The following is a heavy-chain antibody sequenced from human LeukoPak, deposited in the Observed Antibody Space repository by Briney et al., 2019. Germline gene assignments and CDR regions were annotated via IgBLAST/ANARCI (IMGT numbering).Heavy chain of an antibody. CDR2: IYYSGST. CDR3: ARVAGAFTYYFDY. V-gene: IGHV4-59*01. J-gene: IGHJ4*02. D-gene: IGHD1-26*01. Sequence: PSETLSLTCTVSGGSISSYYWSWIRQPPGKGLEWIGYIYYSGSTDYDPSLKSRVTISVDTSKNQFSLKLSSVTAADTAVYYCARVAGAFTYYFDYWGQGTLVTVSS. CDR1: GGSISSYY.